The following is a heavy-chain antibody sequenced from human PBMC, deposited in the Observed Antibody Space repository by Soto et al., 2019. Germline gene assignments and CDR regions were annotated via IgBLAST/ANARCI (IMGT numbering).Heavy chain of an antibody. CDR2: IYYSGST. CDR3: ARVGYSYGYPIDY. J-gene: IGHJ4*02. CDR1: AGSISVFDYY. V-gene: IGHV4-30-4*01. Sequence: PSETLCLSWTVSAGSISVFDYYWSWIRHPPGKGLEWIGYIYYSGSTYYNPSLKSRVTISVDTSKNQFSLKLSSVTAADTAVYYCARVGYSYGYPIDYWGQGTLVTVSS. D-gene: IGHD5-18*01.